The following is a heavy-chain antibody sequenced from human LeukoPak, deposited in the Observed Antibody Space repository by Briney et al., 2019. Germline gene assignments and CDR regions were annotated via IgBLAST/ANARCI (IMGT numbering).Heavy chain of an antibody. CDR1: GFTFSSCA. CDR2: ISGSGGST. Sequence: PGGSLRLSCAASGFTFSSCAMSWVRQAPGKGLEWVSAISGSGGSTYYADSVKGRFTISRDNSKYTLYLQMNSLRAEDTAVYYCAKDLGSSSRPYYFDYWGQGTLVTVSS. CDR3: AKDLGSSSRPYYFDY. V-gene: IGHV3-23*01. J-gene: IGHJ4*02. D-gene: IGHD6-13*01.